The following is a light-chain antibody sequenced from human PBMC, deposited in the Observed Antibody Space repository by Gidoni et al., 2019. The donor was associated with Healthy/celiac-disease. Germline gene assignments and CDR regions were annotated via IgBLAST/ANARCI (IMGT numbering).Light chain of an antibody. CDR1: QSISSY. CDR2: AAS. J-gene: IGKJ5*01. Sequence: DIQMTQSPSSLSASVGDRVTITCRASQSISSYLNWYQQKPGKAPKLLIYAASSVQSGVPSRFSGSESGTDFTLTISSLQPEDFATYYCQQSYSTPITFGQGTRLEIK. V-gene: IGKV1-39*01. CDR3: QQSYSTPIT.